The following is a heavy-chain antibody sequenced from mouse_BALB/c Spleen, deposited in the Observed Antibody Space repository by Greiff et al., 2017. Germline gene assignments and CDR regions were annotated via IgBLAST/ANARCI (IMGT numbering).Heavy chain of an antibody. CDR3: AKGNYGYDEAWFAY. CDR1: GYSITSGYY. V-gene: IGHV3-6*02. CDR2: ISYDGSN. J-gene: IGHJ3*01. Sequence: EVQLQESGPGLVKPSQSLSLTCSVTGYSITSGYYWNWIRQFPGNKLEWMGYISYDGSNNYNPSLKNRISITRDTSKNQFFLKLNSVTTEDTATYYCAKGNYGYDEAWFAYWGQGTLVTVSA. D-gene: IGHD2-2*01.